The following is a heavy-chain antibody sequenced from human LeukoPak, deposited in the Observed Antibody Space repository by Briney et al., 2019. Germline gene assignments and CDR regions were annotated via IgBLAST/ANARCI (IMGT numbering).Heavy chain of an antibody. D-gene: IGHD3-10*01. CDR3: ARDYAGSPDY. CDR1: GFTFSTYW. CDR2: INGDGSTT. Sequence: GGSLRLSCAASGFTFSTYWINWVRQGPGKGLVWVALINGDGSTTTHADSVEGRFTISRDNAKNTVYLQMNSLRDEDTAVYYCARDYAGSPDYWGQGTLVTVSS. V-gene: IGHV3-74*03. J-gene: IGHJ4*02.